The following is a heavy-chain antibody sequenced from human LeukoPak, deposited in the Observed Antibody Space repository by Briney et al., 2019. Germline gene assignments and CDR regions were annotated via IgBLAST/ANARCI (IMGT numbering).Heavy chain of an antibody. D-gene: IGHD1-26*01. CDR2: FYSGGST. CDR1: GFTVSSNY. Sequence: PGGSLRLSCAASGFTVSSNYMDWVRQAPGKGLEWVSVFYSGGSTYYADSVKGRFTISRDNSKNTLYLQINSLRAEDTAVYYCAREKLGYWYFDLWGRSTLVTVSS. J-gene: IGHJ2*01. CDR3: AREKLGYWYFDL. V-gene: IGHV3-53*01.